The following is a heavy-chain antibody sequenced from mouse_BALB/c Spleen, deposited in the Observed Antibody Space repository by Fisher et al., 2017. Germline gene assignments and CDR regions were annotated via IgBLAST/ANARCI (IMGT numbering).Heavy chain of an antibody. CDR3: ARQAMDY. J-gene: IGHJ4*01. Sequence: RFTISRDNSQSILYLQMNTLRAEDSATYYCARQAMDYWGQGTSVTVSS. V-gene: IGHV7-3*02.